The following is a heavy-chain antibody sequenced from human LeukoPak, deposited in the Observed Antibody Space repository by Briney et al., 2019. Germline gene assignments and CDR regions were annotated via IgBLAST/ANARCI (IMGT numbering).Heavy chain of an antibody. V-gene: IGHV3-48*04. CDR1: GFTFSSYS. Sequence: GGSLRLSCAASGFTFSSYSINWVRQAPGKGLEWVSYISSASSAIYYADSVKGRFTISRDNAKNSLYLQMNSLRAEDTAVYYCARVIGSYGDSAYWGQGTLVTVSS. D-gene: IGHD1-26*01. CDR3: ARVIGSYGDSAY. J-gene: IGHJ4*02. CDR2: ISSASSAI.